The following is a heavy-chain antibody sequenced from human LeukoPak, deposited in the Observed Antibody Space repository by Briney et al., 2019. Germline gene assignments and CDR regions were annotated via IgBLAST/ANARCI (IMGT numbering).Heavy chain of an antibody. D-gene: IGHD5-18*01. J-gene: IGHJ6*04. Sequence: GGSLRLSCAASGFTFSSYSMNWVRQAPGKGLEWVSSISSSSSYIYYADSVKGRFTISRDNAKNSLYLQMNSLRAEDTAVYYCAREDACSYGLELDYYYGMDVWGKGTTVTVSS. CDR1: GFTFSSYS. V-gene: IGHV3-21*01. CDR2: ISSSSSYI. CDR3: AREDACSYGLELDYYYGMDV.